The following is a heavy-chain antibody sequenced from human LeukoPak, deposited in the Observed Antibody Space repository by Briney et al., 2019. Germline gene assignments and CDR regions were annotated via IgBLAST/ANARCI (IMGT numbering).Heavy chain of an antibody. D-gene: IGHD2-2*01. Sequence: GGSLRLSCAASGFTFSSYAMNWVRQAPGKGLEWVSGISGSGGRTYYAHSVKGRFTISRDNSKNTLYLQMNSLRAEDTAVYYCAKDRPEPDTLIVVVPGAMPQDDDYYYYGMDVWGQGTTVTVSS. CDR3: AKDRPEPDTLIVVVPGAMPQDDDYYYYGMDV. CDR1: GFTFSSYA. CDR2: ISGSGGRT. V-gene: IGHV3-23*01. J-gene: IGHJ6*01.